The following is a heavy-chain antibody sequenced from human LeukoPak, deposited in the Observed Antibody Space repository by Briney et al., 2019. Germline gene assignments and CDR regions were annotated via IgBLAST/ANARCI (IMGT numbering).Heavy chain of an antibody. V-gene: IGHV3-30*02. J-gene: IGHJ4*02. CDR1: GFTFSSYG. CDR3: ANDGLGLDFWSGYPNYFDY. CDR2: IRYDGSNK. Sequence: GGSLRLSCAASGFTFSSYGMHWVRQAPGKGLEWVAFIRYDGSNKYYADSVKGRFTISRDNSKNTLYLQMNSLRAEDTAVYYCANDGLGLDFWSGYPNYFDYWGQGTLVTVSS. D-gene: IGHD3-3*01.